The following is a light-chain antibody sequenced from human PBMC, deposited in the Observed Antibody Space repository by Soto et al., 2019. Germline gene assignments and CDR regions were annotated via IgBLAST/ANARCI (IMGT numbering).Light chain of an antibody. CDR2: AAS. V-gene: IGKV1-6*01. Sequence: AIQMTQSPSSLSASVGDRVTITCRASQGNRNDLGWYQQKPGKAPKLLIYAASSLQSGVPSRFSGTGSGTDFTLTISSLQLEDFATYYCLQDYNYPYTFGQGTKLEIK. CDR1: QGNRND. J-gene: IGKJ2*01. CDR3: LQDYNYPYT.